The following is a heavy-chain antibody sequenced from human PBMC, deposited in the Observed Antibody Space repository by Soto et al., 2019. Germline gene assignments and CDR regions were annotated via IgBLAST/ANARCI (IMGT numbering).Heavy chain of an antibody. Sequence: QVQLQESGPGLVKPSETLSLTCTVSGGSISSYYWSWIRQPPGKGPEWIGYIYYTGSTNYNPSLKSRVTMSVDTSKKQFSLKLSSVTAADTAVYYCARQRGNYFDYWGQGTLVTVSS. CDR3: ARQRGNYFDY. CDR1: GGSISSYY. J-gene: IGHJ4*02. V-gene: IGHV4-59*01. D-gene: IGHD3-10*01. CDR2: IYYTGST.